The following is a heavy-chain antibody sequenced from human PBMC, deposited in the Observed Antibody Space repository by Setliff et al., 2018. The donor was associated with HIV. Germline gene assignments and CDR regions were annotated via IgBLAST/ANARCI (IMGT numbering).Heavy chain of an antibody. CDR3: AKDRGYSSSWYRTPFFDY. Sequence: GGSLRLSCAASGFTFSSYAMHWVRQPPGKGLEWVSTISGSGGSTYYADSVKGRFTISRDNSKNTLYLQMNSLRAEDTAIYYCAKDRGYSSSWYRTPFFDYWGQGTLVTVSS. V-gene: IGHV3-23*01. J-gene: IGHJ4*02. D-gene: IGHD6-13*01. CDR2: ISGSGGST. CDR1: GFTFSSYA.